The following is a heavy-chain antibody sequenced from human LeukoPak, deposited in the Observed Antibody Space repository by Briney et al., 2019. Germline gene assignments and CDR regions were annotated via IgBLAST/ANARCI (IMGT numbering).Heavy chain of an antibody. J-gene: IGHJ4*02. V-gene: IGHV3-48*01. D-gene: IGHD3-10*01. Sequence: PGGSLRLSCAASGFTFSSYSMIWVRQAPGKGLEWISYISRSTTVMNYADSVRGRFTISRDNAKKSLYLEMNSLRAEDTALYYCARGMVRDYPSDYWGQGTLVTVSS. CDR1: GFTFSSYS. CDR3: ARGMVRDYPSDY. CDR2: ISRSTTVM.